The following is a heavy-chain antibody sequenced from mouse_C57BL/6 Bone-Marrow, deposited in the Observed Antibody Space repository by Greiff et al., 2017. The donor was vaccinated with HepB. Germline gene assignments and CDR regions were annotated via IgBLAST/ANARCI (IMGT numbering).Heavy chain of an antibody. V-gene: IGHV14-4*01. CDR2: IDPENGGT. D-gene: IGHD1-1*01. J-gene: IGHJ1*03. CDR1: GFNIKDDY. Sequence: VQLQQSGAELVRPGASVKLSCTASGFNIKDDYMHWVKQRPEQGLEWIGWIDPENGGTEYASKFQGKATITADTSSNTAYLQLSSLTSEDTAVYYCTFITTIVATGYFDVWGTGTTVTVSS. CDR3: TFITTIVATGYFDV.